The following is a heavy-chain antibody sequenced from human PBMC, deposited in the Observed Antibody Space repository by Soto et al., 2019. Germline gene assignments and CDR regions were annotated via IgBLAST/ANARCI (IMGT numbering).Heavy chain of an antibody. D-gene: IGHD5-12*01. Sequence: PGGSLRLSCAASGFTFSTYAMSWVRQSPGKGLEWVSVISNGGGTTYYADSVKGRFTISRDNSKNTLYLQMNSLRAEDTAVYYCAKGARWLPYMDVWGKGTTVTVSS. V-gene: IGHV3-23*01. CDR2: ISNGGGTT. CDR1: GFTFSTYA. J-gene: IGHJ6*03. CDR3: AKGARWLPYMDV.